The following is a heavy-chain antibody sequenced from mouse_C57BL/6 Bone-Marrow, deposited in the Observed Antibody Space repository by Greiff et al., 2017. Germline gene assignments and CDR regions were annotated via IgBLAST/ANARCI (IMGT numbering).Heavy chain of an antibody. CDR1: GYTFTSYW. J-gene: IGHJ2*01. Sequence: QVQLQQPGAELVMPGASVKLSCKASGYTFTSYWMHWVKQRPGQGLEWIGEIDPSDSYTNYNQKFKGKSTLTVDKSSSTAYMQLSSLTSEDSAVYDCARSWLVDDWGQGTTLTVSS. CDR2: IDPSDSYT. CDR3: ARSWLVDD. D-gene: IGHD1-1*02. V-gene: IGHV1-69*01.